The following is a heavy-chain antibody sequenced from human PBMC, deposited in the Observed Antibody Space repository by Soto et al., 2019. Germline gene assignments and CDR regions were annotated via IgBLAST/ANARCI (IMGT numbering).Heavy chain of an antibody. V-gene: IGHV1-18*01. CDR3: ARERGIDDFWSGYSYYYGMDV. Sequence: QVQLVQSGAEVKKPGASVKVSCKASGYTFTSYGISWVRQAPGQGLEWMGWISAYNGNTNYAQKLQGRVTMTTDTSTSTAYMELRSLRSDDTAVYYCARERGIDDFWSGYSYYYGMDVWGQGTTVTVSS. D-gene: IGHD3-3*01. CDR2: ISAYNGNT. J-gene: IGHJ6*02. CDR1: GYTFTSYG.